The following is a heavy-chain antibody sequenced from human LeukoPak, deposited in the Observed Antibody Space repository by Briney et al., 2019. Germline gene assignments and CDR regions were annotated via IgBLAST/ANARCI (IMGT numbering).Heavy chain of an antibody. CDR3: ARESGMGYYDSSPI. D-gene: IGHD3-22*01. J-gene: IGHJ3*02. V-gene: IGHV1-69*01. Sequence: ASVKVSCKASGGTFSSYAISWVRQAPGQGLEWMGGIIPIFGTANYAQKFQGRVTITADESTSTAYMELSSLRSEDTAVYYCARESGMGYYDSSPIWGQGTMVTVPS. CDR1: GGTFSSYA. CDR2: IIPIFGTA.